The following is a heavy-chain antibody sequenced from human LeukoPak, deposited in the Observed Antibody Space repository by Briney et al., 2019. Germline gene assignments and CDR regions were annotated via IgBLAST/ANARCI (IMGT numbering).Heavy chain of an antibody. CDR3: ARDLGQHCTSSTCYALGYAFDF. Sequence: GGSLRLSCAASGFTFSNYAMTWVRRTPGKGLEWVSLLSGGGRTYYADSVKGRFTISRDDSNNVLYLQMRNLRAEDTAVYYCARDLGQHCTSSTCYALGYAFDFWGQGTMVTVSS. D-gene: IGHD2-2*01. CDR2: LSGGGRT. V-gene: IGHV3-66*01. CDR1: GFTFSNYA. J-gene: IGHJ3*01.